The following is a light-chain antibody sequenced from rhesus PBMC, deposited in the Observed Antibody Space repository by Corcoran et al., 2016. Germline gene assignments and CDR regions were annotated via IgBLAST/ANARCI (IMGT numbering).Light chain of an antibody. Sequence: DIQMTQSPSSLSASVGDRVTITCRASQGISSYLAWYQQKPGKAPKLLIYAASTLQSGVPSRFSGRGSGTVFTLTISILQPEDFATYYCQQHNSYPPTFGGGTKVELK. J-gene: IGKJ4*01. CDR1: QGISSY. CDR3: QQHNSYPPT. CDR2: AAS. V-gene: IGKV1-25*01.